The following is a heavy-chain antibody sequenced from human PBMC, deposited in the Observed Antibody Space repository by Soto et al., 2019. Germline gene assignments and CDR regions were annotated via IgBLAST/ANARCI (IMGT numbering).Heavy chain of an antibody. CDR3: ARVKVVPAAKRLPGPQNYYGMDV. CDR2: INPNSGGT. D-gene: IGHD2-2*01. V-gene: IGHV1-2*04. Sequence: ASLKVSCKSSGYTFTGYYMHWVRKAPGQGLEWMGWINPNSGGTNYAQKFQGWVTMTRDTSISTAYMELSRLRSDDTAVYYCARVKVVPAAKRLPGPQNYYGMDVWGQGTTVNV. CDR1: GYTFTGYY. J-gene: IGHJ6*02.